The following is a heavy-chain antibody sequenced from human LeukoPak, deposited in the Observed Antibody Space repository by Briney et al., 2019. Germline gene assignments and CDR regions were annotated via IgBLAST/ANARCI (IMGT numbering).Heavy chain of an antibody. Sequence: GGSLRLSCAASGFTFSSYSMNWVRQAPGKGLEWVSSISSSSSYIYYADSVKGRFTISRDNAKNSLYLQMNSLRAEDTAVYYCARDPTTIFGVVTPPSGYWGQGTLVTVSS. CDR1: GFTFSSYS. V-gene: IGHV3-21*01. J-gene: IGHJ4*02. CDR3: ARDPTTIFGVVTPPSGY. CDR2: ISSSSSYI. D-gene: IGHD3-3*01.